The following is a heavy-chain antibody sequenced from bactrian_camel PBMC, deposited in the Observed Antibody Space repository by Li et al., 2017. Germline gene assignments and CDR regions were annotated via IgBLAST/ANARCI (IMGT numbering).Heavy chain of an antibody. Sequence: HVQLVESGGGLVQPGGSLRLSCAASGFAFSSRWMYWVRQAPGKGLEWVSSIYTGGGSTYYADSVKGRFSISRDSAKNEVYLQMNSLKSEDTARYFCAARLVYSFRYWGQGTQVTVS. V-gene: IGHV3S1*01. CDR2: IYTGGGST. CDR3: AARLVYSFRY. J-gene: IGHJ6*01. CDR1: GFAFSSRW. D-gene: IGHD1*01.